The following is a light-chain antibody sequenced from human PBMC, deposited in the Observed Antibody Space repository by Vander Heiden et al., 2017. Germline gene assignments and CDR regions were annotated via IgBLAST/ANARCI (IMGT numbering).Light chain of an antibody. CDR2: WAS. Sequence: DIVMTQSPDSLAVSLGERATINCKARQSVFDSSTNKNYVAWYQQKPGQPPKLLISWASTRESGVPERFSGSGSGTDFTLTIRSLQAEDVAVYYCQQFHTSPLTFGGGTEVEMK. V-gene: IGKV4-1*01. CDR1: QSVFDSSTNKNY. CDR3: QQFHTSPLT. J-gene: IGKJ4*01.